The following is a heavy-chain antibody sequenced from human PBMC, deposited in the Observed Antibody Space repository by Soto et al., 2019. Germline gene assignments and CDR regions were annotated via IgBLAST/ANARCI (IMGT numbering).Heavy chain of an antibody. D-gene: IGHD6-19*01. CDR3: ASAKGGWYSKSAVNWFDP. Sequence: SETLSLTCAVSGCSISSGGYSWSWIRQPPGKGLEWIGYIYYSGSTNYNPSLKSRVTISVDTSKNQFSLKLSSVTAADTAVYYCASAKGGWYSKSAVNWFDPWGQGTLVTVSS. J-gene: IGHJ5*02. V-gene: IGHV4-61*08. CDR2: IYYSGST. CDR1: GCSISSGGYS.